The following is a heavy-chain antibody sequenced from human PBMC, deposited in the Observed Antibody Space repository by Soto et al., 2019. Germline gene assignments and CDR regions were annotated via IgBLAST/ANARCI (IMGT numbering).Heavy chain of an antibody. Sequence: QVQLQESGPGLVKPSQTLSLTCTVSGGSISSGGYYWSWIRQHPGKGLEWIGYIYYSGSTYYNPSLKSRVTISVDTSKNQFSLKLSSVTAADTAVYYCARRVVVVAASVFDPWGQGTLVTVSS. D-gene: IGHD2-15*01. CDR1: GGSISSGGYY. V-gene: IGHV4-31*03. J-gene: IGHJ5*02. CDR2: IYYSGST. CDR3: ARRVVVVAASVFDP.